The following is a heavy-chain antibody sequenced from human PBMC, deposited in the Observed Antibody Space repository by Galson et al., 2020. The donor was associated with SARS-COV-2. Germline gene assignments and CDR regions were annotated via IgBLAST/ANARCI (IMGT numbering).Heavy chain of an antibody. V-gene: IGHV1-2*02. CDR3: ARALWFGELNYGY. Sequence: ASVKVSCKASGYTFTGYYMHWVRQAPGQGLEWMGWINPNSGGTNYAQKFQGRVTMTRDTSISTAYMELSRLRSNDTAVYYCARALWFGELNYGYWGQGTLVTVSS. CDR2: INPNSGGT. J-gene: IGHJ4*02. CDR1: GYTFTGYY. D-gene: IGHD3-10*01.